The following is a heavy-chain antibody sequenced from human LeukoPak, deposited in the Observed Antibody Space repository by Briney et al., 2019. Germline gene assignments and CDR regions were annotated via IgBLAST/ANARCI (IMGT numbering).Heavy chain of an antibody. Sequence: PGGSLRLSCAASGHPLRDAWVTWVPQTTVKGLEWVGHIKCNSNGGATDYAGPVKGRFTISRDDSRNTLYLQMNSLKAEDTAVYYCARDFCGDVYNFWGRGTPVTVSS. CDR2: IKCNSNGGAT. J-gene: IGHJ4*01. CDR3: ARDFCGDVYNF. D-gene: IGHD2-21*01. CDR1: GHPLRDAW. V-gene: IGHV3-15*01.